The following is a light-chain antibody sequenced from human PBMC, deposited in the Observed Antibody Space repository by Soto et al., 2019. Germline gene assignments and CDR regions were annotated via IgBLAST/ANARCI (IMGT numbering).Light chain of an antibody. J-gene: IGKJ4*01. V-gene: IGKV1-39*01. CDR2: AAS. CDR1: QTISNY. Sequence: DIQMTQSPSSLSPSVGDRVTITCRASQTISNYLNWYQQKPGKAPKLLIYAASSLQSGVPSRFSGSGSGTDFTLTISSLQPEDFATYYCQQSYSTPLTFGGGTKVEIK. CDR3: QQSYSTPLT.